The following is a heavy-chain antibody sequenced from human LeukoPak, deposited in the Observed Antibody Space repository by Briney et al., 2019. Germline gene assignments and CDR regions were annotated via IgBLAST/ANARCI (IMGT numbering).Heavy chain of an antibody. CDR3: ASTRWLQLWLDY. V-gene: IGHV4-39*01. Sequence: SETLSLTCTVSGGSISSSSYYWGWIRQPPGKGLEWIGSIYYSGSTYYNPSLKSRVTISVDTSKNQFPLKLSSVTAADTAVYYCASTRWLQLWLDYWGQGTLVTVSS. D-gene: IGHD5-24*01. CDR2: IYYSGST. J-gene: IGHJ4*02. CDR1: GGSISSSSYY.